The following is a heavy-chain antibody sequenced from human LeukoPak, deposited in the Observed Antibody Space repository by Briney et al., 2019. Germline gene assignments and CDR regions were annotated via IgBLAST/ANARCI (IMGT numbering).Heavy chain of an antibody. CDR3: AKGGIAVAAAFDI. J-gene: IGHJ3*02. D-gene: IGHD6-19*01. Sequence: PGGSLRLSCAASGFTFSSYGMHWVRQAPGQGLEWVAFIRYDGSNKYYAGSVKGRFTISRDNSKNTLYLQMNSLRAEDTAVYYCAKGGIAVAAAFDIWGQGTMVTVSS. V-gene: IGHV3-30*02. CDR1: GFTFSSYG. CDR2: IRYDGSNK.